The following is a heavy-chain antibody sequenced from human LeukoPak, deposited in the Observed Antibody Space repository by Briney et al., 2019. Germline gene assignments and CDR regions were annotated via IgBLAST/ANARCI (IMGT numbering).Heavy chain of an antibody. CDR3: ARVHRRCSSTSCDRAAWFDP. J-gene: IGHJ5*02. D-gene: IGHD2-2*01. V-gene: IGHV1-8*03. CDR1: GYTFTSYD. CDR2: MNPNRANT. Sequence: GSVKVSCKASGYTFTSYDINWVRQAAGQGIEWRGWMNPNRANTGHAQKFQGRVTLTRNTYISTAYMGVSSLRSEDTAVYYCARVHRRCSSTSCDRAAWFDPWGQGTLVTVSS.